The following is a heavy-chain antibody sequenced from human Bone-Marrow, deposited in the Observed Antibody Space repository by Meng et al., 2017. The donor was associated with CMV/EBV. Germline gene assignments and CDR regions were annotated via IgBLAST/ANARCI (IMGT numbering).Heavy chain of an antibody. CDR1: GYIFTRYD. J-gene: IGHJ5*02. Sequence: GESLKISCMGSGYIFTRYDINWVRQAIGQGLEWMGWMNPDSGNTAYAQKFQGRVTMTRDTSTSTAYMELRSLKSEDTAVYYCARSIWSGYSSFDPWGQGTLVTVSS. CDR3: ARSIWSGYSSFDP. D-gene: IGHD3-3*01. V-gene: IGHV1-8*01. CDR2: MNPDSGNT.